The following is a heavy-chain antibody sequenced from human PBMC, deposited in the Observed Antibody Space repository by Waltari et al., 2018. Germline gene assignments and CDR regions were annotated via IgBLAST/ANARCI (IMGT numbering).Heavy chain of an antibody. V-gene: IGHV5-51*03. CDR1: GYNFTNYW. CDR3: ARLNPRVNWFDP. J-gene: IGHJ5*02. CDR2: IYPGDSDI. Sequence: EVQLVQSGAEVKKPGESLKISCKGSGYNFTNYWIGWVRQMSGKGLEWKGIIYPGDSDIKNNPSFQGQVTISADKSINTAYLQWSSLKASDTAIYYCARLNPRVNWFDPWGQGTLVIVSS.